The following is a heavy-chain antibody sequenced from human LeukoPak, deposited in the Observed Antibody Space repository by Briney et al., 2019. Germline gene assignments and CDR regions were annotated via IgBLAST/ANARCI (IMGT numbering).Heavy chain of an antibody. CDR3: ARSYSNNWYAGFGP. CDR1: GGSISSHY. V-gene: IGHV4-59*08. J-gene: IGHJ5*02. Sequence: SETLSLTCTVSGGSISSHYWSWIRQPPGKGLEWIGYIYYSGSTNYNPSLKSRVTISVDTSKNQFSLKLSSVTAADTAVYYCARSYSNNWYAGFGPWGQGTLVTVSS. D-gene: IGHD6-13*01. CDR2: IYYSGST.